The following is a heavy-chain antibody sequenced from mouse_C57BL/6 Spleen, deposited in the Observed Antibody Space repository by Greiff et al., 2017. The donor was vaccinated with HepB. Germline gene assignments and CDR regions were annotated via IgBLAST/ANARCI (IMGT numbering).Heavy chain of an antibody. J-gene: IGHJ4*01. Sequence: VQLQQPGAELVKPGASVKMSCKASGYTFTSYWITWVKQRPGQGLEWIGDIYPGSGSTNYNEKFKSKATLTVDTSSSTAYMQLSSLTSEDSAVYYCARPYYDYDRAMDYWGQGTSVTVSS. D-gene: IGHD2-4*01. CDR1: GYTFTSYW. V-gene: IGHV1-55*01. CDR3: ARPYYDYDRAMDY. CDR2: IYPGSGST.